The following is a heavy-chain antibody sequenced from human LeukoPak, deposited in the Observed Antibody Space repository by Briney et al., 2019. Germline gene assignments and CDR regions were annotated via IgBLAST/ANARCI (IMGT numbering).Heavy chain of an antibody. CDR2: ISYDGSNK. CDR1: GFTFSSYA. D-gene: IGHD1-26*01. CDR3: VRDLGGRSGH. V-gene: IGHV3-30-3*01. Sequence: GGSLRLSCAASGFTFSSYAMHWVRQAPGKGLEWVAVISYDGSNKYYADSVKGRFTISRDDAKNTLYLQMNSLRAEDTAVYYCVRDLGGRSGHWGQGTLVTVSS. J-gene: IGHJ4*02.